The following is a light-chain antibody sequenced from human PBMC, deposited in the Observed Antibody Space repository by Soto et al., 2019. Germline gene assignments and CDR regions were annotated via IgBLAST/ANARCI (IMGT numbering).Light chain of an antibody. Sequence: QPVLTQPPSVSGAPGQTVIISCSGSSSNIGAPYDVNWYRQLPGTAPKLLIYGNMNRPSGVPDRFSGSKSGTSASLAITGLQAEDEADYYCQSYDSSLGGSVFGTGTKLTVL. J-gene: IGLJ1*01. CDR1: SSNIGAPYD. CDR3: QSYDSSLGGSV. CDR2: GNM. V-gene: IGLV1-40*01.